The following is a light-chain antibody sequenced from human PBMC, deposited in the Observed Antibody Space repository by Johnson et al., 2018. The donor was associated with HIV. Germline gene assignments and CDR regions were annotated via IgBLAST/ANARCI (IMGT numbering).Light chain of an antibody. J-gene: IGLJ1*01. CDR2: DNN. V-gene: IGLV1-51*01. CDR3: GTWDSSLISNV. Sequence: QSVLTQPPSVSAAPGHNVSISCSGSSSNIGDNYISWYQQLPGAAPKLLIYDNNKRPSGIPGRFSGSKSGTSATLGITGLQTGDEADYYCGTWDSSLISNVFGPGTKVTVL. CDR1: SSNIGDNY.